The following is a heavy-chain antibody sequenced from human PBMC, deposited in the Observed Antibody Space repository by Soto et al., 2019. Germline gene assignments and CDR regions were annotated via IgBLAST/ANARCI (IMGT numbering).Heavy chain of an antibody. D-gene: IGHD2-2*01. CDR3: ARPEYASSSGAFAV. CDR2: ITSTGSFI. CDR1: GFNLSSHS. Sequence: EVRLVESGGGLVKPGGSLRLSCAASGFNLSSHSMNWVRQAPGKGLEWVSCITSTGSFIYFADSVTGRFTISRDNAKNTLYLKINRLRVEDTAVYYCARPEYASSSGAFAVWGPGTMVTVSS. V-gene: IGHV3-21*02. J-gene: IGHJ3*01.